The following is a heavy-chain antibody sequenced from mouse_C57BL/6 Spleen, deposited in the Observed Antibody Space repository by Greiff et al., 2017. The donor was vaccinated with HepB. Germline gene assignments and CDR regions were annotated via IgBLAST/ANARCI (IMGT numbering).Heavy chain of an antibody. J-gene: IGHJ2*01. D-gene: IGHD2-2*01. CDR3: ARRYGYDVGYYFDY. V-gene: IGHV1-59*01. Sequence: QVQLKQPGAELVRPGTSVKLSCKASGYTFTSYWMHWVKQRPGQGLEWIGVIDPSDSYTNYNQKFKGKATLTVDTSSSTAYMQLSSLTSEDSAVYYCARRYGYDVGYYFDYWGQGTTLTVSS. CDR2: IDPSDSYT. CDR1: GYTFTSYW.